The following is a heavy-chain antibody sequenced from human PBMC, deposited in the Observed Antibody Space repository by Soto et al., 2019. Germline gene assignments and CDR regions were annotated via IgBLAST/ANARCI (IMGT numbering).Heavy chain of an antibody. CDR1: GFTFSSYL. D-gene: IGHD5-18*01. CDR2: INSDGSST. J-gene: IGHJ4*02. V-gene: IGHV3-74*01. Sequence: HPWGSLRLSCAASGFTFSSYLMHWVRQAPGKGLVWVSRINSDGSSTSYADSVKGRFTISRDNAKNTPYLQMNSLRAEYTAVYYCAGYSYGHHFDYWGQGTLVTVSS. CDR3: AGYSYGHHFDY.